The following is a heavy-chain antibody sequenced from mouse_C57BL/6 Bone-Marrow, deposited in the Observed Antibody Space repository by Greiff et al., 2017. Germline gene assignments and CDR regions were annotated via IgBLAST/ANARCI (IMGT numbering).Heavy chain of an antibody. J-gene: IGHJ1*03. CDR2: IYPGSGST. Sequence: QVQLQQPGAELVKPGASVKMSCKASGYTFTSYWITWVKQRPGQGLEWIGDIYPGSGSTNYNEKFKSKATLTVDTSSSSAYMQLSSLTSEDSAVYYCARDGPWYFDVWGTGTTVTVSS. CDR3: ARDGPWYFDV. V-gene: IGHV1-55*01. CDR1: GYTFTSYW. D-gene: IGHD2-3*01.